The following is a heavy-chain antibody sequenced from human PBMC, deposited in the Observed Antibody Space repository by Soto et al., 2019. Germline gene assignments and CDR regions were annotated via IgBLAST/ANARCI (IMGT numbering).Heavy chain of an antibody. D-gene: IGHD2-21*02. J-gene: IGHJ4*02. CDR1: GGSISSYF. V-gene: IGHV4-59*01. CDR2: IYYNGST. CDR3: SRVEGDWTLHDY. Sequence: PSETLSLTCSVSGGSISSYFWSWIRQPPGKGLEWIGYIYYNGSTKYNPSLQSRVTISVDTSKNQFSLKLSSVTAADTAVDYCSRVEGDWTLHDYWGQGTLVTVSS.